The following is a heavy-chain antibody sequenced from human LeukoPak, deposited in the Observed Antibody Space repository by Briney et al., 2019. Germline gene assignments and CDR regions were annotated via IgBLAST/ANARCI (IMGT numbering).Heavy chain of an antibody. J-gene: IGHJ5*02. CDR2: IIPIFGTA. V-gene: IGHV1-69*05. Sequence: SVKVSCKASGGTFSSYAISWVQQAPGQGLEWMGRIIPIFGTANYAQKFQGRVTISTDESTSTAYMELSSLRSEDTAVYYCARTESYSSGWDNHWFDPWGQGTLVTVSS. D-gene: IGHD6-19*01. CDR1: GGTFSSYA. CDR3: ARTESYSSGWDNHWFDP.